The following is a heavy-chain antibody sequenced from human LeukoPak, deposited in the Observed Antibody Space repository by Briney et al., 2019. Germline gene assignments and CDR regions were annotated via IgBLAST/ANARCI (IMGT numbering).Heavy chain of an antibody. V-gene: IGHV4-59*01. CDR1: GGSISSYY. J-gene: IGHJ4*02. CDR2: IYYSGST. Sequence: SETLSLTCTVSGGSISSYYWSWIRQPPGKGLEWIGYIYYSGSTNYNPSLKSRVTISVDTSKNQFSLKLSSVTAADTAVYYCARTSIYDYVWGSPSTGFDYWGQGTLVTVSS. D-gene: IGHD3-16*01. CDR3: ARTSIYDYVWGSPSTGFDY.